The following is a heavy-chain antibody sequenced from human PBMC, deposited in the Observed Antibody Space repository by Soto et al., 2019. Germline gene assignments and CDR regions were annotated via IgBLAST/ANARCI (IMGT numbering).Heavy chain of an antibody. CDR3: AGEVATTLASYGMDV. D-gene: IGHD5-12*01. V-gene: IGHV4-30-2*01. Sequence: QLQLQESGSGLVKPSQTLSLTCAVSGGSISSGGYSWGWIRQPPGKGLEWIGYIYHSGSTYYNPSLKSRVTISVDRSKNQFSLKLSSVTAADTAVYYCAGEVATTLASYGMDVWGQGTTVTVSS. CDR2: IYHSGST. CDR1: GGSISSGGYS. J-gene: IGHJ6*02.